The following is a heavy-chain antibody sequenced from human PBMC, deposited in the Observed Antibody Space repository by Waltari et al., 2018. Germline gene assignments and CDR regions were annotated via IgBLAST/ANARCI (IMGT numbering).Heavy chain of an antibody. Sequence: QVQLQQWGAGLLKPSETLSLTCAVYGGSFSGYYWSWIRQPPGKGLEWIGEINHSGSTNYNPSLKSRVTISVDTSKNQFSLKLSSVTAADTAVYYCARGWGGSHNDYWGQGTLVTVSS. CDR1: GGSFSGYY. CDR3: ARGWGGSHNDY. V-gene: IGHV4-34*01. D-gene: IGHD3-16*01. J-gene: IGHJ4*02. CDR2: INHSGST.